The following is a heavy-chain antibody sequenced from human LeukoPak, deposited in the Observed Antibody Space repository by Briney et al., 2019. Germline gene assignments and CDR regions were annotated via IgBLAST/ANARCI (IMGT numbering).Heavy chain of an antibody. CDR1: GGSVTNTNW. Sequence: PSETLSLTCGVSGGSVTNTNWWTWVRQPPGKGLEWIGEVHLDGRTNYNPSLKSRLTMSVDLSGNHVSLKLTSVTAADTAVYYCAREGGFYRPLDYSGQGTLVAVSS. J-gene: IGHJ4*02. D-gene: IGHD3-3*01. CDR3: AREGGFYRPLDY. V-gene: IGHV4-4*02. CDR2: VHLDGRT.